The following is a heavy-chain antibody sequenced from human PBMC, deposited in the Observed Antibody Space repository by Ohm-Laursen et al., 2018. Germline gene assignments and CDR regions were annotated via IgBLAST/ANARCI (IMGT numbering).Heavy chain of an antibody. CDR3: ARDRKAVVAGLLHY. J-gene: IGHJ4*02. V-gene: IGHV1-2*02. D-gene: IGHD6-19*01. Sequence: SVKVSCKVSGYTFTGYYMHWVRQAPGQGLEWMGWINPNSGGTNYAQKFQGRVTMTRDTSISTAYMELSRLRSDDTAVYYCARDRKAVVAGLLHYWGQGTLVTVSS. CDR2: INPNSGGT. CDR1: GYTFTGYY.